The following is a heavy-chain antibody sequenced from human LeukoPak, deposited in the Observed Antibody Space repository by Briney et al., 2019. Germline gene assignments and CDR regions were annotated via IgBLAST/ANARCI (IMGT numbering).Heavy chain of an antibody. D-gene: IGHD6-6*01. V-gene: IGHV1-18*01. CDR3: ARDGAYSSSSGY. J-gene: IGHJ4*02. CDR1: TFTXXG. CDR2: ISPYNGNT. Sequence: TFTXXGXXXXRQXPGQGLXXXXWISPYNGNTNYAQKLQGRVTMPTHTSTSTAYLELRSLRSDDTAVYYCARDGAYSSSSGYWGRGTLVTVSS.